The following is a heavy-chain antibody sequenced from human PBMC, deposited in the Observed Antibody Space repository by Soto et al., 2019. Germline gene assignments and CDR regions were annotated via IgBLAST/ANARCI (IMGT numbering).Heavy chain of an antibody. D-gene: IGHD2-2*01. CDR1: GFTFSSYG. V-gene: IGHV3-30*18. J-gene: IGHJ4*02. CDR3: AKAERDIVVVPAAIFEGWHFDY. CDR2: ISYDGSNK. Sequence: QVQLVESGGGVVQPGRSLRLSCAASGFTFSSYGMHWVRQAPGKGLEWVAVISYDGSNKYYADSVKGRFTISRDNSKNTLYLQMNSLRAEDTAVYYCAKAERDIVVVPAAIFEGWHFDYWGQGTLVTVSS.